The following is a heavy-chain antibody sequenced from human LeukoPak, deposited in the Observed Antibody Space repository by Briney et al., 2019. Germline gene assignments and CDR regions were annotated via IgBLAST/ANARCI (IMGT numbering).Heavy chain of an antibody. CDR2: INPSGGRT. V-gene: IGHV1-46*01. D-gene: IGHD1-26*01. J-gene: IGHJ3*02. CDR3: ARGDGEGATIYAFDI. Sequence: ASVKVSCKASGYTFTNYHMHWVRQAPGQGLEWMGIINPSGGRTSYAQKFRGRVTMTRDMSPSTVYMELSSLISEDTAVYYCARGDGEGATIYAFDIWGQGTMVTVSS. CDR1: GYTFTNYH.